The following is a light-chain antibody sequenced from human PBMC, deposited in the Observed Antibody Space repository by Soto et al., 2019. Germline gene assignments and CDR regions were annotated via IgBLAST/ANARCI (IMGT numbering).Light chain of an antibody. CDR1: ISDIGLYKF. V-gene: IGLV2-14*03. CDR2: DVS. CDR3: TSYTPDNIVVV. Sequence: QSALTQPASVSGSPGQSITISCTGTISDIGLYKFVSWYQHHPGKAPKLIIFDVSSRASGISNRFSGSKSGNTASLTISGLQDEDEADYYCTSYTPDNIVVVFGGGTTLTVL. J-gene: IGLJ2*01.